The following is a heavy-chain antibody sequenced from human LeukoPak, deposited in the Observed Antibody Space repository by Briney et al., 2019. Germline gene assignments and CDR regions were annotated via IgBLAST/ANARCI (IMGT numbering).Heavy chain of an antibody. CDR1: GGSISSSNW. Sequence: ASETLSLTCAVSGGSISSSNWWSWVRQPPGQGLEWIGEIYHSGSTNYNPSLKSRVTISVDKSKNQFSLKLSSVTAADTAVYYCARAGYYDSSGYYYTPGDYYFDYWGQGTLVTVSS. J-gene: IGHJ4*02. CDR3: ARAGYYDSSGYYYTPGDYYFDY. V-gene: IGHV4-4*02. D-gene: IGHD3-22*01. CDR2: IYHSGST.